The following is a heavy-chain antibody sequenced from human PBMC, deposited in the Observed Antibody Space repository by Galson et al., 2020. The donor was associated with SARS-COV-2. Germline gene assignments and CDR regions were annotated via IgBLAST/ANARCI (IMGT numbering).Heavy chain of an antibody. CDR2: IYYSGST. CDR1: SSSSYY. V-gene: IGHV4-39*02. Sequence: SSSSYYWGWIRQPPGKGLEWIGSIYYSGSTYYNPSLKSRVTISVDTSKNQFSLKLSSVTAADTAVYYCAGEAVAGNYFYYYGMYVWVQGTAVTVSS. D-gene: IGHD6-19*01. J-gene: IGHJ6*02. CDR3: AGEAVAGNYFYYYGMYV.